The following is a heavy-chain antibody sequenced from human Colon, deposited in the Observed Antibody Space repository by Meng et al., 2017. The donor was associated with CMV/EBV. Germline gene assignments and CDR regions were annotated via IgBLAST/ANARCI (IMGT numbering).Heavy chain of an antibody. D-gene: IGHD5-18*01. V-gene: IGHV3-23*01. CDR2: ISDNGGST. Sequence: GESLEISCATSGFTFSSYAMNWVRQAPGKGLEWVSVISDNGGSTYYADSVKGRFTISRDNSKNTLYLQMNSLRSEDTAVYYCARNENGYGYGRGFFEYWGQGALVTVSS. CDR1: GFTFSSYA. CDR3: ARNENGYGYGRGFFEY. J-gene: IGHJ4*02.